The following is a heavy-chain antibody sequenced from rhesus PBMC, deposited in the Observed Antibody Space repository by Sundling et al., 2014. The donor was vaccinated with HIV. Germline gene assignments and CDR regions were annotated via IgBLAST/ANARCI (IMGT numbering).Heavy chain of an antibody. CDR1: GFTFSSYL. CDR2: ISESRGIT. J-gene: IGHJ4*01. V-gene: IGHV3-100*01. CDR3: TRNFDY. Sequence: EVQLVESGGRLGKAWGGPLRLSCVASGFTFSSYLMHWVRQAPGRGLEWVSVISESRGITYYADSVKGRFTISRDNAKNSLFLQMNSLRAEDTAVYYCTRNFDYWARESWSPSPQ.